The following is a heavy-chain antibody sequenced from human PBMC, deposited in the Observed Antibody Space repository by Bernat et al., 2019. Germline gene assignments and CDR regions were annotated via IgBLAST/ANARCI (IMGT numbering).Heavy chain of an antibody. J-gene: IGHJ2*01. Sequence: QVQLVESGGGVVQPGRSLRLSCAASGFTFSSYGMHWVRQAPGKGLEWVAIISYDGSNKYYADSVKGRFTISRDNSKNTLYLQMNSLRAEDTAVYYCAKPLPEEPYSSYFDLWGRGTLVTVSS. V-gene: IGHV3-30*18. CDR1: GFTFSSYG. CDR3: AKPLPEEPYSSYFDL. CDR2: ISYDGSNK. D-gene: IGHD6-19*01.